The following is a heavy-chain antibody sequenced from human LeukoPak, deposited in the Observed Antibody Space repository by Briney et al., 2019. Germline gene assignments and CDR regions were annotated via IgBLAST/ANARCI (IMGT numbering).Heavy chain of an antibody. Sequence: GGSLRLSCAASGFTFSSYGMHWVRQAPGKGLEWVAVISYDGSNKYYADSVKGRFTISRDNSKNTLYLQMDSLRAEDTAVYYCARGLPYSSSWLDVWGQGTTVTVSS. CDR3: ARGLPYSSSWLDV. D-gene: IGHD6-13*01. CDR1: GFTFSSYG. V-gene: IGHV3-30*03. J-gene: IGHJ6*02. CDR2: ISYDGSNK.